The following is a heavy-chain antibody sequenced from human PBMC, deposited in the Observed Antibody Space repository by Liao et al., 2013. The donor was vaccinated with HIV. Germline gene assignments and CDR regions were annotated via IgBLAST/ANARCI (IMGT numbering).Heavy chain of an antibody. Sequence: VQLQESGPGLVKPSETLSLTCTVSGGSISSSYWSWIRQSPGKGLEWIGYIFYSGSTNYNPSLRSRVTISVDTSKNQFSLKLSSVTAADTAVYYCARTGDRDAFDIWGQGTMSPSL. D-gene: IGHD7-27*01. J-gene: IGHJ3*02. CDR1: GGSISSSY. CDR2: IFYSGST. V-gene: IGHV4-59*12. CDR3: ARTGDRDAFDI.